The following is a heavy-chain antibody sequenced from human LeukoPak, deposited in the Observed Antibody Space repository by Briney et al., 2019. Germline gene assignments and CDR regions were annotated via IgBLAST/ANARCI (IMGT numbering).Heavy chain of an antibody. Sequence: ASVKVSCKASGYTFTGFYMHWVRQAPGQGLEWMGWINPNSGGTNYAQKFQGWVTMTRDTSISTAYMELSRLRSDDTAVYYCARAGTVEMTPLDYWGQGTLVTVSS. D-gene: IGHD5-24*01. J-gene: IGHJ4*02. CDR2: INPNSGGT. V-gene: IGHV1-2*04. CDR1: GYTFTGFY. CDR3: ARAGTVEMTPLDY.